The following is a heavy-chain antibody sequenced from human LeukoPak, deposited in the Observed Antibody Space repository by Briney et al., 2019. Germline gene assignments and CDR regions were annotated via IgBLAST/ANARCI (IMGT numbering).Heavy chain of an antibody. V-gene: IGHV3-23*01. CDR1: GFTFSTYA. J-gene: IGHJ3*02. CDR2: FTSNGGST. CDR3: AKAIGGGRDAFDI. Sequence: GGSLRLSCAASGFTFSTYAMGWVRQAPGKGLEWVSTFTSNGGSTYYADSVKGRFTISRDNSKNTLYLQMNSLRAEDTALYYCAKAIGGGRDAFDIWGQGTMVTVSS. D-gene: IGHD3-16*01.